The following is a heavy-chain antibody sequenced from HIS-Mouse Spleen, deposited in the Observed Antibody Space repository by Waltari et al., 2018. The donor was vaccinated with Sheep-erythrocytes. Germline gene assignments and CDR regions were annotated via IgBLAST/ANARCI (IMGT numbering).Heavy chain of an antibody. CDR2: INPNSGGT. D-gene: IGHD2-2*01. Sequence: QVQLVQSGAEVKKPGASVKVSCKASGSTFTGYYMNWVRQAPGQGLEWMGWINPNSGGTNYAQKFQGRVTMTRDTSISTAYMELSRLRSDDTAVYYCARGYCSSTSCYGYFQHWGQGTLVTVSS. CDR1: GSTFTGYY. CDR3: ARGYCSSTSCYGYFQH. J-gene: IGHJ1*01. V-gene: IGHV1-2*02.